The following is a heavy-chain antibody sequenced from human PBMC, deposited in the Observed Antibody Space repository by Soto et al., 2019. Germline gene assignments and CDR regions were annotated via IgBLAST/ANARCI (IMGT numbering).Heavy chain of an antibody. CDR2: IYYSGST. J-gene: IGHJ4*02. CDR3: ARNFYDSSGYSLFYFDQ. Sequence: PSETLSLTCTVSGGSVSSGSYYWSWIRQPPGKGLEWIGYIYYSGSTNYNPSLKSRVTISLDRSENQFSLKLTSVTAADTAVYYCARNFYDSSGYSLFYFDQWGQGTQGTVS. V-gene: IGHV4-61*01. CDR1: GGSVSSGSYY. D-gene: IGHD3-22*01.